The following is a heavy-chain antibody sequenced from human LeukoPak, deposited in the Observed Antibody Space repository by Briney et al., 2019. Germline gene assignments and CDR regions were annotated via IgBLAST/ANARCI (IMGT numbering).Heavy chain of an antibody. J-gene: IGHJ6*03. CDR2: IYHSGST. V-gene: IGHV4-38-2*02. D-gene: IGHD6-13*01. CDR1: GYSISSGYY. Sequence: PSETLSLTCTVSGYSISSGYYRGWIRQPPGKGLEWIGSIYHSGSTYYNPSLKSRVTISVDTSKNQFSLKLSSVTAADTAVYYCARVGYSSSRDYYYYMDVWGKGTTVTVSS. CDR3: ARVGYSSSRDYYYYMDV.